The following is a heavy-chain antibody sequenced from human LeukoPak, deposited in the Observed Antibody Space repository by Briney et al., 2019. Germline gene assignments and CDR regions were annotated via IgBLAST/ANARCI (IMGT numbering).Heavy chain of an antibody. V-gene: IGHV4-34*01. CDR2: INHSGST. J-gene: IGHJ5*02. CDR3: ASGGYSYDSNWFDP. CDR1: GGSFSGYY. Sequence: SETLSLTCAVYGGSFSGYYWSWIRQPPGKGLEWIGEINHSGSTNYNPSLKSRVTISVDTSKNQFSLKLSSVTAADKAVYYCASGGYSYDSNWFDPWGQGTLVTVSS. D-gene: IGHD5-18*01.